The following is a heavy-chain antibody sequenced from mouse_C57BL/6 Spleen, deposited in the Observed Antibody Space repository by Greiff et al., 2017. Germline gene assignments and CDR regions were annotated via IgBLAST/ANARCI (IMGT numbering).Heavy chain of an antibody. Sequence: EVKLMESGGGLVQPGGSLSLSCAASGFTFTDYYMSWVRQPPGKALEWLGFIRNKANGYTTEYSASVKGRFTISRDNSQSILYLQMNALRAEDSATYYCARNYYGSSYYYAMDYWGQGTSVTVSS. D-gene: IGHD1-1*01. CDR2: IRNKANGYTT. CDR3: ARNYYGSSYYYAMDY. J-gene: IGHJ4*01. V-gene: IGHV7-3*01. CDR1: GFTFTDYY.